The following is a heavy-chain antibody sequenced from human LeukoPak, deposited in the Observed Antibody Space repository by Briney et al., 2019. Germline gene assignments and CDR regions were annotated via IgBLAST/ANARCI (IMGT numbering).Heavy chain of an antibody. D-gene: IGHD5-12*01. Sequence: GGSLRLSCAASGFTFSSYWMHWVRQAPGKGLVWVSRISIDETTTYTADSVKGRFTIARDNAKNTLYLQMNSLRAEDTAVYYCARGTYSAYDLIDYWGQGSLVTVSS. V-gene: IGHV3-74*01. J-gene: IGHJ4*02. CDR1: GFTFSSYW. CDR3: ARGTYSAYDLIDY. CDR2: ISIDETTT.